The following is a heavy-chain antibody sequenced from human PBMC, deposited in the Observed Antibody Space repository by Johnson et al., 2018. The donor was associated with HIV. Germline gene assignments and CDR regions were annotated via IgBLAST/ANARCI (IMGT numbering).Heavy chain of an antibody. CDR2: IKQAGSEK. D-gene: IGHD6-6*01. J-gene: IGHJ3*02. Sequence: VQLVESGGGLVQPGGSLRLSCAASGFTFSSYWMSWVRQAPGKGLEWVANIKQAGSEKYYVDSVKGRFTISRDNSKNSLYLQMNSLRTEDTALYYCARNSYSSSSGALDIWGQGTMVTVSS. CDR1: GFTFSSYW. CDR3: ARNSYSSSSGALDI. V-gene: IGHV3-7*03.